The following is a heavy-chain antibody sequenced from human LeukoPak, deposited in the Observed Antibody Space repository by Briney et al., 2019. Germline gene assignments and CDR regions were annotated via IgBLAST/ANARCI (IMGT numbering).Heavy chain of an antibody. J-gene: IGHJ3*02. CDR1: GFTFSSYS. V-gene: IGHV3-48*04. CDR2: ISSSSSTI. CDR3: AREGRFLEWLLGPDAFDI. D-gene: IGHD3-3*01. Sequence: GGSLRLSCAASGFTFSSYSMNWVRQAPGKGLEWVSYISSSSSTIYYADSVKGRFTISRDNAKNSPYLQMNSLRAEDTAVYYCAREGRFLEWLLGPDAFDIWGQGTMVTVSS.